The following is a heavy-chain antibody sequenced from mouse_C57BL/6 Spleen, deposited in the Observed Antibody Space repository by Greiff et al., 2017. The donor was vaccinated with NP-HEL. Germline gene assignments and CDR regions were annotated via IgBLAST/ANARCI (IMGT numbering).Heavy chain of an antibody. D-gene: IGHD2-1*01. Sequence: QVQLQQSGPELVKPGASVKISCKASGYAFSSSWMNWVKQRPGKGLEWIGRIYPGDGDTNYNGKFKGKATLTADKASSTAYMQLSSLTSEDSAVYFCAREGGNPWFAYWGQGTLVTVSA. CDR3: AREGGNPWFAY. V-gene: IGHV1-82*01. CDR2: IYPGDGDT. J-gene: IGHJ3*01. CDR1: GYAFSSSW.